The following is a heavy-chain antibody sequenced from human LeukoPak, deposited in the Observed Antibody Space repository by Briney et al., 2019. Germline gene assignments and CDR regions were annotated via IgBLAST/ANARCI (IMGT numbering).Heavy chain of an antibody. CDR3: VGDRSSYADY. J-gene: IGHJ4*02. CDR2: VYYSGST. Sequence: PSETLSLPCTVSGGSISSGYYYWRWIRQPPGKGLEWIGNVYYSGSTYYNPSLKSRVTISVDTSKNQFVLHLTSVTAADTAVYYWVGDRSSYADYWGPGTLVTVSS. D-gene: IGHD3-16*01. CDR1: GGSISSGYYY. V-gene: IGHV4-30-4*01.